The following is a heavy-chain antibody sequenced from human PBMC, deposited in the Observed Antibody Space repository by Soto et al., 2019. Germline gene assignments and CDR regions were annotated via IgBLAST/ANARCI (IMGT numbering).Heavy chain of an antibody. CDR1: GGSISSGGYY. J-gene: IGHJ6*02. Sequence: QVQLQESGPGLVKPSQTLSLTCTVSGGSISSGGYYWSWIRQHPGKGLEWIGYIYYSGSTYYNPSLKSRVTISVDTSKNQFSLKLSSVTAADTVVYYCARDWRPRQQLASYYYGMDVWGQGTTVTVSS. D-gene: IGHD6-13*01. V-gene: IGHV4-31*03. CDR2: IYYSGST. CDR3: ARDWRPRQQLASYYYGMDV.